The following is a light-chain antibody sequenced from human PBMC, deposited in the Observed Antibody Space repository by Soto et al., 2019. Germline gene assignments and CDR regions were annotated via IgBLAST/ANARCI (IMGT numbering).Light chain of an antibody. J-gene: IGLJ1*01. CDR2: SDN. V-gene: IGLV1-51*01. CDR3: GSWDSSLSAYV. CDR1: SSNIGNNF. Sequence: QSVLTQPPSVSGTPGQRVTISCSGSSSNIGNNFVYWYQHLPGAAPTLVVYSDNHRPSGVPVRFSGSKSGTSATLGITGFQTGDEADYYCGSWDSSLSAYVFGTGTKLTVL.